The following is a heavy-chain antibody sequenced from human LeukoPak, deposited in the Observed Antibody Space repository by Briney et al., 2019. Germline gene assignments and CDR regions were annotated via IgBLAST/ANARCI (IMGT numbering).Heavy chain of an antibody. D-gene: IGHD3-9*01. J-gene: IGHJ4*02. CDR2: VSAYNGVT. CDR3: AKNYDFLTGYAS. CDR1: GYTFTSYG. V-gene: IGHV1-18*01. Sequence: ASVKVSCKASGYTFTSYGISWVRQAPGQGLEWMGWVSAYNGVTNYAQKFQGRVTMTTDTSTTTAYMEMRSLTPDDTAVYYCAKNYDFLTGYASWGQGTLVTVSS.